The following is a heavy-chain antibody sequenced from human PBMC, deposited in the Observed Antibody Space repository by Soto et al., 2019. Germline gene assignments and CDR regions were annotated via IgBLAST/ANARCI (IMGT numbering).Heavy chain of an antibody. CDR2: ISSSTSHT. D-gene: IGHD3-16*01. J-gene: IGHJ4*02. CDR3: ARGGGAASGYFDL. Sequence: QVQLVESGGGLVKPGGSLRLSCAVSGFTFSDYYMTWIRQAPGKGLEWVSYISSSTSHTNYADSVKGRFTISRDNAENSLLLQMNSQRAEDTAVYYWARGGGAASGYFDLWSQGSLVTVSS. V-gene: IGHV3-11*05. CDR1: GFTFSDYY.